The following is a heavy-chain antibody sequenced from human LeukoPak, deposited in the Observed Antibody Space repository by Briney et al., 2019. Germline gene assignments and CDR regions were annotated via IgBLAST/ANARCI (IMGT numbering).Heavy chain of an antibody. CDR2: INHSGST. J-gene: IGHJ4*02. CDR3: ARVSYDYGSGSRYFDY. CDR1: GGSFSGYY. D-gene: IGHD3-10*01. V-gene: IGHV4-34*01. Sequence: SETLSLTCAVYGGSFSGYYWSWIRQPPGKGLEWIGEINHSGSTNYNPSLKSRVTISVDTSKNQFSLKLSSVTAADTAVYYCARVSYDYGSGSRYFDYWGQGTLVTVSS.